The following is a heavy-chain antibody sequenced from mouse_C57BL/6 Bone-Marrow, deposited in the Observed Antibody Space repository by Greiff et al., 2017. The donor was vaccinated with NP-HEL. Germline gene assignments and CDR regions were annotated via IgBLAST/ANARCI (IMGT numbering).Heavy chain of an antibody. CDR1: GYAFSSSW. CDR3: ANSLSGFAY. Sequence: QVQLQQPGPELVKPGASVKISCKASGYAFSSSWMNWVKQRPGKGLEWIGRIYPGDGDTNYNGKFKGKATLTADKSSSTAYMQLSSPTSEDSAVYFCANSLSGFAYWGQGTLVTVSA. V-gene: IGHV1-82*01. CDR2: IYPGDGDT. D-gene: IGHD6-5*01. J-gene: IGHJ3*01.